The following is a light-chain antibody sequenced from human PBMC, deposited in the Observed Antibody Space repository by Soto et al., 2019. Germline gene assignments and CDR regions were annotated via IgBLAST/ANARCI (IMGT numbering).Light chain of an antibody. Sequence: PGERVTLSGRASQSVSSSYLTWYQQKPGQAPRLLIYGASTRATSIPARFSGSGSGTDFTLTISSLQPEDFAVYYSGTCGQGTKVEIK. J-gene: IGKJ1*01. CDR1: QSVSSSY. CDR2: GAS. CDR3: GT. V-gene: IGKV3D-7*01.